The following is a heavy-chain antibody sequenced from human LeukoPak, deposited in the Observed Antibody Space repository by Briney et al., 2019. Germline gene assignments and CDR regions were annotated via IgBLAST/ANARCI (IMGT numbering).Heavy chain of an antibody. J-gene: IGHJ5*02. CDR1: GFTFSSYS. CDR2: ISSSSSYI. CDR3: ASGGEQLARGGDWFDP. V-gene: IGHV3-21*01. D-gene: IGHD6-6*01. Sequence: PGGSLRLSCAASGFTFSSYSMNWVRQAPGKGLEWVSSISSSSSYIHYADSVKGRFTISRDNAKNSLYLQMNSLRAEDTAVYYCASGGEQLARGGDWFDPWGQGTLVTVSS.